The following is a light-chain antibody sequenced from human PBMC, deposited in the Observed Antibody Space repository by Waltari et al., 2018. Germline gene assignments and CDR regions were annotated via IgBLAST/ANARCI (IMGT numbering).Light chain of an antibody. CDR2: GAS. V-gene: IGKV3-20*01. J-gene: IGKJ1*01. CDR3: QQYGSSLTWT. Sequence: EIVLTQSPGTLSLSPGERATLSCRASQSVSDTYLAWYQQKPGQAPRLLIYGASSRATGIPDRFSGSGSGTDFTLTISRLEPEDFAVYYCQQYGSSLTWTFGQGTKVEIK. CDR1: QSVSDTY.